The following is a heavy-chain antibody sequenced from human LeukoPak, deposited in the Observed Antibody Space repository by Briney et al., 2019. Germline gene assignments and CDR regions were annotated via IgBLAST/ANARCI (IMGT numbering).Heavy chain of an antibody. J-gene: IGHJ4*02. V-gene: IGHV3-30*18. D-gene: IGHD6-6*01. Sequence: PGGSLRLSCAASGFTFSSYGMHWVRQAPGKGLEWMAVISYDGSNKYYADSVKGRFTISRDNSKNTLYLQMNSLRAEDTAVYYCAKVKKVRQLVWFDYWGQGTLVTVSS. CDR2: ISYDGSNK. CDR1: GFTFSSYG. CDR3: AKVKKVRQLVWFDY.